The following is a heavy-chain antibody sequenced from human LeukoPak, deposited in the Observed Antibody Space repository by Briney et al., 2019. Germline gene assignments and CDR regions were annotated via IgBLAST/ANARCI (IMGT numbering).Heavy chain of an antibody. CDR3: ARSNDYDYHFNY. D-gene: IGHD5-12*01. V-gene: IGHV1-69*05. CDR2: IIPIFDTT. J-gene: IGHJ4*02. CDR1: GGTFSSYA. Sequence: SVKVPCKAPGGTFSSYAISWVRQAPGQGLEWMGGIIPIFDTTNYAPNFQGRVTITTDESSTTAYMELSSLKWEDTALYYCARSNDYDYHFNYWGQGTLVTVSS.